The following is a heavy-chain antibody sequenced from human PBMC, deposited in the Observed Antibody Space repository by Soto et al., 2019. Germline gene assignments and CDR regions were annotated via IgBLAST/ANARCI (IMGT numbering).Heavy chain of an antibody. CDR3: AKAVPPFVVVTASDY. J-gene: IGHJ4*02. V-gene: IGHV3-30*18. Sequence: GGSLRLSCAASGFTFRNFGMHWVRQAPGKGLEWVAVISYDGTNKYYADSVKGRFTISRDNSKNTLYLQINSLRAEDTAVYYCAKAVPPFVVVTASDYWGQGTLVTVSS. CDR1: GFTFRNFG. CDR2: ISYDGTNK. D-gene: IGHD2-21*02.